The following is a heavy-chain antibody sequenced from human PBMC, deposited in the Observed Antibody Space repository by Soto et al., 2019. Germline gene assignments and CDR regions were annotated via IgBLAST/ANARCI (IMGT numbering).Heavy chain of an antibody. V-gene: IGHV3-53*01. D-gene: IGHD3-10*01. Sequence: EVQLVESGGGLIQPGGSLRLSCAVSGFTVSNNYMSWVRQAPGKGLEGVSVIYSGGYTAYGDSVKGRFPIPRDNSKNPLYLQMNSRGAAAAPVFSWATHPGGGGYWGQGTLVTVSS. CDR2: IYSGGYT. J-gene: IGHJ4*02. CDR3: ATHPGGGGY. CDR1: GFTVSNNY.